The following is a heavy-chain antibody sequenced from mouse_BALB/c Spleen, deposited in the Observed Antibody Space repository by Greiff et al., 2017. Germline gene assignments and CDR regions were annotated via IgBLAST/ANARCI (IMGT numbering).Heavy chain of an antibody. CDR2: VNPYNGGT. J-gene: IGHJ4*01. CDR3: ARDRPSSYAMDY. CDR1: GYTFTDYY. V-gene: IGHV1-19*01. Sequence: EVKLQESGPELVKPGASVKMSCKASGYTFTDYYMDWVKQSHGESFEWIGRVNPYNGGTSYNQKFKGKATLTVDKSSSTAYMELNSLTSEDSAVYYCARDRPSSYAMDYWGQGTSVTVAS. D-gene: IGHD1-3*01.